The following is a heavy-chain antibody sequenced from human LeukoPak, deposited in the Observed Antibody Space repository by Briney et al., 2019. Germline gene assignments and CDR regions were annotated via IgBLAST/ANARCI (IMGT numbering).Heavy chain of an antibody. D-gene: IGHD2-2*01. Sequence: PGGSPRLSCAASGFTFSSYSMNWVRQAPGKGLEWVSSISSSSSYIYYADSVKGRFTISRGNAKNSLYLQMNSLRAEDTAVYYCAKSVVPAATLPFDYWGQGTLVTVSS. CDR3: AKSVVPAATLPFDY. CDR2: ISSSSSYI. J-gene: IGHJ4*02. CDR1: GFTFSSYS. V-gene: IGHV3-21*01.